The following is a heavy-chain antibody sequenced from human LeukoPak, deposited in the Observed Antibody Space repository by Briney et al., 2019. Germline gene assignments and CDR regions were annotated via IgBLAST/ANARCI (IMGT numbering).Heavy chain of an antibody. CDR2: INHSGST. J-gene: IGHJ4*02. CDR1: GGSFSGYY. V-gene: IGHV4-34*01. Sequence: SETLSLTCAVYGGSFSGYYWSWICQPPGKGLEWIGEINHSGSTNYNPSLKSRVTISVDTSKNQFSLKLSSVTAADTAVYYCARGRIARLPYFDYWGQGTLVTVSS. CDR3: ARGRIARLPYFDY. D-gene: IGHD5-18*01.